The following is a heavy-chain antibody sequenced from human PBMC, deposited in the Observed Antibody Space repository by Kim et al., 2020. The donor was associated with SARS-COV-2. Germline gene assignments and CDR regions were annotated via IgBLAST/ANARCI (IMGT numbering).Heavy chain of an antibody. V-gene: IGHV3-33*01. CDR3: ARENLIGVVVPAAMLYYYYGMDV. CDR2: IWYDGSNK. D-gene: IGHD2-2*01. CDR1: GFTFSSYG. Sequence: GGSLRLSCAASGFTFSSYGMHWVRQAPGKGLEWVAVIWYDGSNKYYADSVKGRFTISRDNSKNTLYLQMNSLRAEDTAVYYCARENLIGVVVPAAMLYYYYGMDVWGQGTTVRLL. J-gene: IGHJ6*02.